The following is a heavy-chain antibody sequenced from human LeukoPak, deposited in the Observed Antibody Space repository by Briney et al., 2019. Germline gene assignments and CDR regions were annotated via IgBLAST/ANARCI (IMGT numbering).Heavy chain of an antibody. D-gene: IGHD3-10*01. CDR2: INPNSGGT. CDR3: ARVRMVRGVKYFDY. V-gene: IGHV1-2*04. CDR1: GYTFTGYY. J-gene: IGHJ4*02. Sequence: GASVKVSCKASGYTFTGYYMHWVRQAPGQGLEWMGWINPNSGGTNYAQKFQGWVTMTRDTSISTAYMELSRLRSDDTAVYYCARVRMVRGVKYFDYWGQGTLVTVSS.